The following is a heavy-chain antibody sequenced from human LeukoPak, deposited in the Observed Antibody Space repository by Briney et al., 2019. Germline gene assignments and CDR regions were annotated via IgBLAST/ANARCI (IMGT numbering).Heavy chain of an antibody. CDR3: ARGPLYGKGVGATTG. V-gene: IGHV4-34*01. Sequence: PSETLSLTCAVYGGSFRGYYWSWIRQPPGMGLEWIGEINHSGSTHYNPSLKSLVTISGDTSKNQFSLKLSSVTAADTAVYYCARGPLYGKGVGATTGWGQGTLVTVSS. CDR2: INHSGST. CDR1: GGSFRGYY. D-gene: IGHD1-26*01. J-gene: IGHJ4*02.